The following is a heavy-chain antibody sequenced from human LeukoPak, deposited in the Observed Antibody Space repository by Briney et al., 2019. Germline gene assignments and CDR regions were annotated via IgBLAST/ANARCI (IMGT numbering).Heavy chain of an antibody. Sequence: GGSLRLSCAASGFTFSDYYMSWIRQAPGKGLEWISYISSSSSYTNYADSVKGRFTISRDNAKNSLYLQMNSLRAEDTAVYYCARSYYYDSSGYQNWGHGTLVTVSS. J-gene: IGHJ4*01. CDR3: ARSYYYDSSGYQN. CDR1: GFTFSDYY. D-gene: IGHD3-22*01. V-gene: IGHV3-11*06. CDR2: ISSSSSYT.